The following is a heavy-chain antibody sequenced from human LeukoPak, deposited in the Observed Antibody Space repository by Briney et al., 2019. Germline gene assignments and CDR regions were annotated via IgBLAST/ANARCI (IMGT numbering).Heavy chain of an antibody. CDR3: ARSKIGYSSSSADY. CDR1: GYTFTSYD. J-gene: IGHJ4*02. CDR2: MNPNSGNT. Sequence: ASVKVSCKASGYTFTSYDINWVRQATGQGLEWMGWMNPNSGNTGYAQKFQGRVTITRNTSISTAYMELSSLRSEDTAVYYCARSKIGYSSSSADYWGQGTLVTVSS. D-gene: IGHD6-6*01. V-gene: IGHV1-8*03.